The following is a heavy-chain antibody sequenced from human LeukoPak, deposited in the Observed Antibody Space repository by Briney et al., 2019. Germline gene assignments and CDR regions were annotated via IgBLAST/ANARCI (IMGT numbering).Heavy chain of an antibody. CDR2: ISYDGSNK. D-gene: IGHD3-9*01. V-gene: IGHV3-30*18. CDR3: AKDLGVRYFDWLIPGSDY. CDR1: GFSVSNTY. Sequence: GGSLRLSCAASGFSVSNTYMSWVRQAPGKGLEWVAVISYDGSNKYYADSVKGRFTISRDNSKNTLYLQMNSLKAEDTAVYYCAKDLGVRYFDWLIPGSDYWGQGTLVTVSS. J-gene: IGHJ4*02.